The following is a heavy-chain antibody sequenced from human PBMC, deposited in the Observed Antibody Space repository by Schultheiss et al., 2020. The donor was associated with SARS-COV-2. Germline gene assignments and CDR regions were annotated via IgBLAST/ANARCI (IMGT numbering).Heavy chain of an antibody. J-gene: IGHJ6*03. CDR3: ARDFNRYCTSTSCDKGYFYSYMDV. V-gene: IGHV4-59*01. CDR1: GGSISSYY. Sequence: SQTLSLTCTVSGGSISSYYWSWIRQPPGKGLEWIGYVYYTGSTKYNPSLKSRVTISIDTSKNRFSLKVSSVTAADTAVYFCARDFNRYCTSTSCDKGYFYSYMDVWGKGTTVTVSS. D-gene: IGHD2-2*01. CDR2: VYYTGST.